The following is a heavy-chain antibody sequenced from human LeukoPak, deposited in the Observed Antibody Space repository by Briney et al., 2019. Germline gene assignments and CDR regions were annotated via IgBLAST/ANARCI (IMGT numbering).Heavy chain of an antibody. CDR2: INHSGST. D-gene: IGHD2-21*01. CDR1: GGSFSGYY. CDR3: AREGCGDCYVDY. J-gene: IGHJ4*02. V-gene: IGHV4-34*01. Sequence: PSETLSLTCAVYGGSFSGYYWSWIRQPPGKGLEWIGEINHSGSTNYNPSLKSRVTISVDTSKNQFSLKLSSVTAADTAVYYCAREGCGDCYVDYWGQGTLVTVSS.